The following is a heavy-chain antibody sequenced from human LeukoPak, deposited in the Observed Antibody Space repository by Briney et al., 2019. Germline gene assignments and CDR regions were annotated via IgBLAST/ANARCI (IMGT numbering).Heavy chain of an antibody. J-gene: IGHJ4*02. CDR3: ATPISGSYGNDY. CDR1: GYTFTGYY. V-gene: IGHV1-2*06. CDR2: INPNSGGT. D-gene: IGHD1-26*01. Sequence: ASVKVSCKASGYTFTGYYMHWVRQAPGQGLEWMGRINPNSGGTNYAQKFQGRVTMTRDTSISTAYMELSRLGSDDTAVYYCATPISGSYGNDYWGQGTLVTVSS.